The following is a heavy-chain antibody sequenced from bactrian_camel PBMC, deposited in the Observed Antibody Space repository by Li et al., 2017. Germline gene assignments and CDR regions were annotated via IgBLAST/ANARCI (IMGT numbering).Heavy chain of an antibody. CDR1: GYRYSRLC. CDR3: AADNRLNIEYSRFYHLRYQS. V-gene: IGHV3S68*01. CDR2: IDSSNSRT. D-gene: IGHD1*01. J-gene: IGHJ4*01. Sequence: HVQLVESGGDSVQAGGSLRLSCTYSGYRYSRLCVAWFRQAPGKVREGDASIDSSNSRTVYADSVKGRFTISQDNNKDMTYLQMNSLKPEDTAMYNCAADNRLNIEYSRFYHLRYQSWGQGTQVTVS.